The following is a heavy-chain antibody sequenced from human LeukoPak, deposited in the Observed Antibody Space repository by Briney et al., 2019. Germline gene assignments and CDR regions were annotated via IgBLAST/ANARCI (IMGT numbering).Heavy chain of an antibody. CDR2: INSDGSST. D-gene: IGHD6-19*01. J-gene: IGHJ4*02. CDR3: AKESGIRSGWITYLDY. Sequence: GGSLRLSCAASGFTFSSYWMHWVRQAPGKGLVWVSRINSDGSSTSYADSVKGRFTISRDNAKNTLYLQMNSLRAEDTAVYYCAKESGIRSGWITYLDYWGQGTLVTVSS. CDR1: GFTFSSYW. V-gene: IGHV3-74*01.